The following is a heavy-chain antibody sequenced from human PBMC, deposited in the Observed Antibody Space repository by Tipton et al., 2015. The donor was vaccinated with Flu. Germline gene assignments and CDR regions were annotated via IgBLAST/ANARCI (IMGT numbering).Heavy chain of an antibody. J-gene: IGHJ4*02. CDR1: GFTFSSYG. Sequence: SGFTFSSYGMPWVRQAPGKGLEWVAVIWYDGSNKYYADSVKGRFTISRDNSKNTLYLQMNSLRAEDTAVYYCARDKDSGYDYALDYWGQGTLVTVSS. D-gene: IGHD5-12*01. CDR3: ARDKDSGYDYALDY. CDR2: IWYDGSNK. V-gene: IGHV3-33*01.